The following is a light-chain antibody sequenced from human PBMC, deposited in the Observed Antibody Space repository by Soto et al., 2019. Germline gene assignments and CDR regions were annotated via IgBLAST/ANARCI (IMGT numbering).Light chain of an antibody. CDR3: LQYHNLWA. V-gene: IGKV3-15*01. Sequence: EIVMTQSPATLSVSPGERATLSCRASSGVRSNLAWYQQKPGQAPRLLIYGASTRATVIPARFSGSGSGAEFTLTISSLQSEDFTVYSCLQYHNLWAFGQGTKV. CDR1: SGVRSN. J-gene: IGKJ1*01. CDR2: GAS.